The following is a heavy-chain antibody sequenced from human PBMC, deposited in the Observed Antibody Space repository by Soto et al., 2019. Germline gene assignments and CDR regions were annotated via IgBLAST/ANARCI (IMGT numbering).Heavy chain of an antibody. J-gene: IGHJ6*02. CDR3: AGDKRAEGGSGDYGMDV. V-gene: IGHV3-53*01. D-gene: IGHD2-15*01. Sequence: VSLRLSGGACGLSIDDNYTRWVRQAPGKGLEWVSVMYSGGNTVYADSVKGRFTINRHNSNNMLYLQMDNLRVEDSAKYYCAGDKRAEGGSGDYGMDVWGQGTTVTVSS. CDR2: MYSGGNT. CDR1: GLSIDDNY.